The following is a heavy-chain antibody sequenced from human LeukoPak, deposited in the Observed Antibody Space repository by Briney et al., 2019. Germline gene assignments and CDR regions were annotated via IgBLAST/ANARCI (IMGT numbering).Heavy chain of an antibody. J-gene: IGHJ5*02. CDR2: ISHDGSNK. CDR3: ARDLSSGSTGNWVDP. D-gene: IGHD3-22*01. Sequence: ISHDGSNKYYADSVKGRFTISRDNSKNTLYLQMDSLRAEDTAVYYCARDLSSGSTGNWVDPWGQGTLVTVSS. V-gene: IGHV3-30*03.